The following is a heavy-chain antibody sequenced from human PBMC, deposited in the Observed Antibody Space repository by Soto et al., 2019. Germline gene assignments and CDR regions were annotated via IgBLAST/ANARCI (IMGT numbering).Heavy chain of an antibody. V-gene: IGHV4-39*07. CDR2: ISHGGNT. D-gene: IGHD2-2*01. CDR1: GGSISSESFY. J-gene: IGHJ4*01. Sequence: SETLSLTCSVSGGSISSESFYWSWVRQHPGKGLEWIGEISHGGNTNYNPSLKSRATISLDKSNNQFSLSLSFVTAADTALYYCATKTVAVAGLDWGHGTPVTVAS. CDR3: ATKTVAVAGLD.